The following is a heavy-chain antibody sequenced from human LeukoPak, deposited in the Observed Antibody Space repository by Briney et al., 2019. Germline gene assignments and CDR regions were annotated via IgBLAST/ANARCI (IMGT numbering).Heavy chain of an antibody. Sequence: SETLSLTCTVSGGSISSGGYYWSWIRQHPGKGLEWIGYIYYSGSTYYNPSLKSRVTISVDTSKNQFSLKLSSVTAADTAVYYCARDRGHLYGMDVWGQGTTVTVSS. CDR2: IYYSGST. V-gene: IGHV4-31*03. J-gene: IGHJ6*02. CDR1: GGSISSGGYY. CDR3: ARDRGHLYGMDV. D-gene: IGHD3/OR15-3a*01.